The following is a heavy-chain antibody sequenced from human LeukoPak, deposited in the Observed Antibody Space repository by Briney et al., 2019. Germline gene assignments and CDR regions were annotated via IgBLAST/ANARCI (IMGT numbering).Heavy chain of an antibody. CDR3: AKDKGSMIVNPGY. CDR2: ISWNSGSI. D-gene: IGHD3-22*01. J-gene: IGHJ4*02. Sequence: PGGSMRLSCAASGFTFDDYAMHWVRQAPGKGLEWVSGISWNSGSIGYADSVKGRFTISRDNAKNSLYLQMNSLRAEDTALYYCAKDKGSMIVNPGYWGQGTLVTVSS. V-gene: IGHV3-9*01. CDR1: GFTFDDYA.